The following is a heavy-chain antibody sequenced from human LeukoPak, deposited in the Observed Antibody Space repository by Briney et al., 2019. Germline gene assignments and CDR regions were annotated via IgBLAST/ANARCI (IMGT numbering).Heavy chain of an antibody. J-gene: IGHJ5*02. CDR2: INTNTGNP. D-gene: IGHD2-2*01. Sequence: GASVKVSCKASGYTFTSYDINWVRQAPGQGLEWMGWINTNTGNPTYAQGFTGRFVFSLDTSVSTAYLQISSLKAEDTAVYYCAREQVDCSSTSCRPHGGNWFDPWGQGTLVTVSS. V-gene: IGHV7-4-1*02. CDR1: GYTFTSYD. CDR3: AREQVDCSSTSCRPHGGNWFDP.